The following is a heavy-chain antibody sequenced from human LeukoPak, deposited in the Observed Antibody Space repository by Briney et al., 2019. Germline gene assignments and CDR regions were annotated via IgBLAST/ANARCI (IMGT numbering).Heavy chain of an antibody. J-gene: IGHJ4*02. CDR2: INPRTGGT. Sequence: ASVKVSCXASGYSFTDYYIHWLRLAPGQGLDWMGRINPRTGGTSYAQKFQGRVTMTRDTSASTADMELSSLRSDDTAVYYCTRDNWGTFYYFDYWGQGTLVTVSS. D-gene: IGHD3-16*01. CDR1: GYSFTDYY. CDR3: TRDNWGTFYYFDY. V-gene: IGHV1-2*06.